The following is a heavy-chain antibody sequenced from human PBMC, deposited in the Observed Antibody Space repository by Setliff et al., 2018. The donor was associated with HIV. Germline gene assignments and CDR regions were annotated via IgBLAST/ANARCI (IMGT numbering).Heavy chain of an antibody. CDR1: GFIFSSYA. CDR3: AREDSSWYGSLDY. Sequence: SCAASGFIFSSYAMTWVRQAPGKGLEWVSTIRGSGSGDTTHYADFVKGRFTISRDNSKNTVYLQMNSLRAEDMAIYYCAREDSSWYGSLDYWGQGTPVTVSS. J-gene: IGHJ4*02. D-gene: IGHD6-13*01. CDR2: IRGSGSGDTT. V-gene: IGHV3-23*01.